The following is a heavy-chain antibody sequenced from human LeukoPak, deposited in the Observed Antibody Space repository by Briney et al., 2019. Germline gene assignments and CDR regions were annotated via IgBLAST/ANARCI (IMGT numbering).Heavy chain of an antibody. Sequence: PGGSLRLSCAASGFTFSGYWMSWVRQAPGKGPEWVANIKQDESEEYYVDSVKGRFTISRDNAKNSLYLQMNSLRAEDTAVYYCARDKAVGPTLLDYWGQGTLVTVSS. V-gene: IGHV3-7*01. CDR2: IKQDESEE. J-gene: IGHJ4*02. D-gene: IGHD1-26*01. CDR1: GFTFSGYW. CDR3: ARDKAVGPTLLDY.